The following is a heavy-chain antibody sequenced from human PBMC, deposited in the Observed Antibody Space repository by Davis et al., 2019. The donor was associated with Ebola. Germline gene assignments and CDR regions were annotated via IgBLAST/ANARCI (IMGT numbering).Heavy chain of an antibody. CDR3: ARGMVATRYFDY. V-gene: IGHV4-61*05. D-gene: IGHD5-12*01. Sequence: PSETLSLTCTVSGGSISSSSYYWSWIRQHPGKGLEWIGYIYYSGSTNYNPSLKSRVTISVDTSKNQFSLKLSSVTAAGTAVYYCARGMVATRYFDYWGQGTLVTVSS. J-gene: IGHJ4*02. CDR1: GGSISSSSYY. CDR2: IYYSGST.